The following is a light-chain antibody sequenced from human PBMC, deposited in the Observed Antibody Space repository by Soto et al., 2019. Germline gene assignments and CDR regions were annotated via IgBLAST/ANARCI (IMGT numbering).Light chain of an antibody. V-gene: IGKV1-39*01. CDR1: QSITSY. Sequence: DNQMTQFPSSLSATVGDRVTITCRTSQSITSYLNWYQHKPGKAPKLLIYGVSRLQSGVPSRFSGSGSGTDFTLTISNLQPEDFATYYCQQSNSLPRTFGQGTKVDIK. CDR3: QQSNSLPRT. J-gene: IGKJ1*01. CDR2: GVS.